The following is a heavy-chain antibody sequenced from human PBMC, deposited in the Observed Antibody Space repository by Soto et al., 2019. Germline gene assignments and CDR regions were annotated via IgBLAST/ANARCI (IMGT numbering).Heavy chain of an antibody. CDR1: GGSISNTNSY. CDR2: IYYSGST. D-gene: IGHD2-2*01. CDR3: ARGVYCSSTTCYWGMDV. J-gene: IGHJ6*02. V-gene: IGHV4-39*01. Sequence: PSETLSLTCSVSGGSISNTNSYWGWIRQPPGKGLEWIGTIYYSGSTFYNPSLKSRVTISVDTSKNQFSLKLSSVTAADTAVYYCARGVYCSSTTCYWGMDVWGQGTTVTVSS.